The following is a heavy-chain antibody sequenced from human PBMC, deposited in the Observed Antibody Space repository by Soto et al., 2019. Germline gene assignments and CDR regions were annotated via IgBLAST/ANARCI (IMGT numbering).Heavy chain of an antibody. V-gene: IGHV4-31*03. CDR3: AREAGTRGVYYYYYGMDV. CDR2: IYYSGST. Sequence: LSLTCTVSGGSISSGGYYWSWIRQHPGKGLEWIGYIYYSGSTYYNPSLKSRVTISVDTSKNQFSLKLSSVTAADTAVYYCAREAGTRGVYYYYYGMDVWGQGTTVTVSS. J-gene: IGHJ6*02. CDR1: GGSISSGGYY. D-gene: IGHD1-1*01.